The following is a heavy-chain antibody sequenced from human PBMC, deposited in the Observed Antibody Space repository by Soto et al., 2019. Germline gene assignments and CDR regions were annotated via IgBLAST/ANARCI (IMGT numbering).Heavy chain of an antibody. Sequence: GGSLRLSCAASGFTFSSYGMHWVRKAPGKGLEWVAVISYDGSNKYYADSVKGRFTISRDNSKNTLYLQMNSLRAEDTAVYYCAKDGRLYSQQRSRWFDPWGQGTLVTVSS. CDR2: ISYDGSNK. CDR1: GFTFSSYG. J-gene: IGHJ5*02. V-gene: IGHV3-30*18. CDR3: AKDGRLYSQQRSRWFDP. D-gene: IGHD4-4*01.